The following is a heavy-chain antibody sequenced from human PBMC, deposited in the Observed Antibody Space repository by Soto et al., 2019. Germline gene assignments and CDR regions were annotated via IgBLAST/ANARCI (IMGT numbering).Heavy chain of an antibody. J-gene: IGHJ4*02. Sequence: PGGSLRLSCAASGFSVSSSYMSWVRQAPGKGLEWVSVIYSGGSAFYADSVRGRFTISRDISKNTLFLQMNGLRAEDTAVYYCARDPGSGYDYFDYWGQGTLVTVSS. V-gene: IGHV3-53*01. CDR1: GFSVSSSY. D-gene: IGHD5-12*01. CDR3: ARDPGSGYDYFDY. CDR2: IYSGGSA.